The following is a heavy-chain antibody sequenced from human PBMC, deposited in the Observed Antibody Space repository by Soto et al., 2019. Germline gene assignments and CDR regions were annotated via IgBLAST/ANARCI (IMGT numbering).Heavy chain of an antibody. J-gene: IGHJ5*02. D-gene: IGHD4-17*01. V-gene: IGHV4-31*03. CDR2: IYYSGST. Sequence: QVQLQESGPGLVKPSQTLSLTCTVSGGSISSGGYYWSWIRQHPGKGLECIGYIYYSGSTYSNPSLKSRVTISVDTSKHRFSLKLSSVTAADTAVYYCARVGSYDWFDPWGQGTMVTVSS. CDR3: ARVGSYDWFDP. CDR1: GGSISSGGYY.